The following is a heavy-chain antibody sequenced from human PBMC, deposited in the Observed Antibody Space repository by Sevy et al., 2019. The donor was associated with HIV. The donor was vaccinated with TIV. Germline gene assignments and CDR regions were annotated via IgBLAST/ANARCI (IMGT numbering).Heavy chain of an antibody. J-gene: IGHJ3*02. CDR1: GGTFSSYA. D-gene: IGHD6-19*01. CDR2: IIPIFGTA. Sequence: ASVKVSCKASGGTFSSYAISWVRQAPGQGLEWMGGIIPIFGTANYAQKFPGRVTITADKSTSTAYMELSSLRSEDTAVYYCARADSSGWYRVAFDIWGQGTMVTVSS. V-gene: IGHV1-69*06. CDR3: ARADSSGWYRVAFDI.